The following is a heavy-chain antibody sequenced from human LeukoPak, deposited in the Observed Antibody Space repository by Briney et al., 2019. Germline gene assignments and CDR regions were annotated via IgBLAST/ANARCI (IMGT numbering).Heavy chain of an antibody. D-gene: IGHD2-15*01. CDR1: GYTLTELS. V-gene: IGHV1-24*01. J-gene: IGHJ3*02. CDR2: FDPEDGET. Sequence: VASVKVSCKVSGYTLTELSMHWVRQAPGKGLEWMGGFDPEDGETIYAQKFQGRVTMTEDTSTDTAYMELSSLRSEDTAVYYCAAIEIYCSGGSCQTFAFDIWGQGTMATVSS. CDR3: AAIEIYCSGGSCQTFAFDI.